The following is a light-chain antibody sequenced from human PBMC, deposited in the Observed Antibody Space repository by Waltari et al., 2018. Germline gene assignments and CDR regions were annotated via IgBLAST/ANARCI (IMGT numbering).Light chain of an antibody. Sequence: DIRMTQSPSSLSASVGDRVTITCRASQRISNYLNWYQQEPGKAPNLLIYAASSLQSGVPSRFSGSGSGTDFTLSISSLQPEDFATYYCQQSYSIPFTFGQGTKLE. CDR2: AAS. CDR3: QQSYSIPFT. J-gene: IGKJ2*01. CDR1: QRISNY. V-gene: IGKV1-39*01.